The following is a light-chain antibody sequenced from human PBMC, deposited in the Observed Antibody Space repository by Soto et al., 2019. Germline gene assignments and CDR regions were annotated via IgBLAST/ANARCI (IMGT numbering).Light chain of an antibody. CDR3: QHYANWPRT. CDR1: QSVSSS. Sequence: EIVMTQSPATLSVSPGEGVTLSCRASQSVSSSLAWYQQKPGQSPRLLIYGASTRATGIPARFSGSGSGTDFTFTISGLQSEDFAIYYCQHYANWPRTFGLGTKVEIK. CDR2: GAS. J-gene: IGKJ1*01. V-gene: IGKV3-15*01.